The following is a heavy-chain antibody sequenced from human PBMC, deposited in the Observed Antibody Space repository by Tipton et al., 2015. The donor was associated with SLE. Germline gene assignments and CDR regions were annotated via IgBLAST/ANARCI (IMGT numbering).Heavy chain of an antibody. CDR1: GGSIGSGGYS. J-gene: IGHJ4*02. Sequence: TLSLTCAVYGGSIGSGGYSWNWIRQPPGKGLQWIGYIFHSGITNYNPSLKSRVTISVDTSKNQFSLKLSSVTAADTAVYYCARGFRYSSGPGAYRGQGTLVTVSS. CDR2: IFHSGIT. CDR3: ARGFRYSSGPGAY. D-gene: IGHD3-22*01. V-gene: IGHV4-30-2*02.